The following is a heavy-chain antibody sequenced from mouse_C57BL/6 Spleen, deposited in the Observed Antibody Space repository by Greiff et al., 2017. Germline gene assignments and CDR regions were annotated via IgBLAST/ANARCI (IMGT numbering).Heavy chain of an antibody. CDR3: AVGVYSKKIYYYAMDY. V-gene: IGHV6-3*01. CDR2: ISLKSDNYAT. CDR1: GFTFSNYW. J-gene: IGHJ4*01. D-gene: IGHD2-5*01. Sequence: EVKLQESGGGLVQPGGSMKLSCVASGFTFSNYWLNWVRQSPEKGLEWVAQISLKSDNYATHYSVSGKGMFTNSRDDTKSSVYLQMNNLRAEDTGIYYCAVGVYSKKIYYYAMDYWGQGTSGTVSS.